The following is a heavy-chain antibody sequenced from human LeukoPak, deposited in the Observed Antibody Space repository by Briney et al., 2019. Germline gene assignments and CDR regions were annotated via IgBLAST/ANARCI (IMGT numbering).Heavy chain of an antibody. Sequence: GALRLSCAASGFTFSSFFMTWVRQAPGKGLEWVSSITGSSGTTSYADSVKGRFTISRDNSKNTLYLQMNSLRAEDTAVYYCAKEDSGSYRLLGYMDVWGKGTTVTVSS. D-gene: IGHD1-26*01. CDR1: GFTFSSFF. J-gene: IGHJ6*03. V-gene: IGHV3-23*01. CDR3: AKEDSGSYRLLGYMDV. CDR2: ITGSSGTT.